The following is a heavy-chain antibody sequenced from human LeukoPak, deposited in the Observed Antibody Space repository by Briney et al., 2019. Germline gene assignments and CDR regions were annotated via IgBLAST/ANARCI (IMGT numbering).Heavy chain of an antibody. Sequence: SETLSLTCTVSGGSISSYYWSWIRQPPGKGLEWIGYIYYSGSTNYNPSLKSRVTISVDTSKNQFSLKLSSVTAADTAVYYCASAVAGIHYYYGMDVWGQGTTVTVSS. CDR1: GGSISSYY. CDR3: ASAVAGIHYYYGMDV. V-gene: IGHV4-59*01. J-gene: IGHJ6*02. CDR2: IYYSGST. D-gene: IGHD6-19*01.